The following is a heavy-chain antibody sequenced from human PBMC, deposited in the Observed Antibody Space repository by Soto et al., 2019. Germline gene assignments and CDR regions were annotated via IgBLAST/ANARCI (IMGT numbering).Heavy chain of an antibody. CDR2: IIPILGIA. CDR1: GGTFSSYT. V-gene: IGHV1-69*02. Sequence: QVQLVQSGAEVKKPGSSVKVSCKASGGTFSSYTISWVRQAPGQGLEWMGRIIPILGIANYAQKFQGRVRITAYKSTNTAYMELSSLRSEDTAVYYCARYREGSSGRHYFDYWGKGTLVTVSS. CDR3: ARYREGSSGRHYFDY. D-gene: IGHD6-19*01. J-gene: IGHJ4*02.